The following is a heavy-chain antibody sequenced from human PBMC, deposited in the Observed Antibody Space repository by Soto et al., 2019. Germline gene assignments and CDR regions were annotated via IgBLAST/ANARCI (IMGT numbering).Heavy chain of an antibody. V-gene: IGHV4-59*08. Sequence: ASETLSLTCTVSGGSISSYYWSWIRQPPGKGLEWIGYIYYSGSTNYNPSLKSRVTISVDTSKNQFSLKLSSVTAADTAVYYCARFVPADPSSDYFDYWGQGTLVTVSS. CDR1: GGSISSYY. CDR3: ARFVPADPSSDYFDY. J-gene: IGHJ4*02. CDR2: IYYSGST. D-gene: IGHD3-10*01.